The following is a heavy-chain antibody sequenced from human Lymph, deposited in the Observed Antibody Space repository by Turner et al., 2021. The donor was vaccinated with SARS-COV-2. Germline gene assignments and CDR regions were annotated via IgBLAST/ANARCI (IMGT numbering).Heavy chain of an antibody. D-gene: IGHD2-21*02. Sequence: QVQLQESGPRLVAPLETLCLTCPVPVGSMNSNYWIWIRQPPGKRLEWIGYIYDRGSTNYNPALKSRVTISVDTSKNQFSLKLTSVTAADTAIYFGARETVNNWVDPWGQGILVTVSS. J-gene: IGHJ5*02. CDR3: ARETVNNWVDP. CDR1: VGSMNSNY. CDR2: IYDRGST. V-gene: IGHV4-59*01.